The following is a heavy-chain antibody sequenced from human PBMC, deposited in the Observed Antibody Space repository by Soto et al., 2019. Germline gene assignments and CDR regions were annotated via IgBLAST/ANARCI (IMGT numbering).Heavy chain of an antibody. J-gene: IGHJ6*02. V-gene: IGHV1-69*13. CDR2: IIPIFGTA. CDR3: AHPKTRSSTGDYYYGMDV. Sequence: SVKVSCKASGGTFSSYAISWVRRAPGQGLEWMGGIIPIFGTANYAQKFQGRVTITADESTITAYMELSSLRSEDTAVYYCAHPKTRSSTGDYYYGMDVWGQGTTVTVSS. CDR1: GGTFSSYA. D-gene: IGHD2-2*01.